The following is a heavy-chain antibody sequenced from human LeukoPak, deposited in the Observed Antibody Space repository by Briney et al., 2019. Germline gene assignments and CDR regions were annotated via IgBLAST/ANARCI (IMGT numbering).Heavy chain of an antibody. J-gene: IGHJ4*02. Sequence: SETLSLTCAVYGDSFSGYYWSWIRQAPGKGLEWIGEINHSGSTNYSPSLRSRVFISIDTSNDQFSLSLSSVTAADTAVYFCTRHQTNNYGPGTPFDFWGQGTLVSVSS. V-gene: IGHV4-34*01. D-gene: IGHD3-10*01. CDR3: TRHQTNNYGPGTPFDF. CDR2: INHSGST. CDR1: GDSFSGYY.